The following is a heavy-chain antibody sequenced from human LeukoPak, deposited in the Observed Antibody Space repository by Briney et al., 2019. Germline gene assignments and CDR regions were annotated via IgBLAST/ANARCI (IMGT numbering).Heavy chain of an antibody. CDR2: IYYSGST. CDR1: GGSISSYY. D-gene: IGHD3-3*01. CDR3: ARAYYDFWSGYEYYFDY. V-gene: IGHV4-59*01. J-gene: IGHJ4*02. Sequence: SETLSLTCAVSGGSISSYYWSWIRQPPGKGLEWIGYIYYSGSTNYNPPLKSRVTISVDTSKNQFSLKLSSVTAADTAVYYCARAYYDFWSGYEYYFDYWGQGTLVTVSS.